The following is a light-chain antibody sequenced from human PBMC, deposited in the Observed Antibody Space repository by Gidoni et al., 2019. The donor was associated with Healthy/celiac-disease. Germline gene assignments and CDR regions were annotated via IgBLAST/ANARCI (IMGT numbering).Light chain of an antibody. V-gene: IGKV3-20*01. CDR3: QQYGSSPMYT. Sequence: VLTQSPGTLSLSPGESATLSCRASQSVSSSYLAWYQQKPGQAPRLLIYGASSRATGIPDRFSGSGSGTDFTLTISRLEPEDFAVYYCQQYGSSPMYTFGQXTKLEIK. CDR2: GAS. CDR1: QSVSSSY. J-gene: IGKJ2*01.